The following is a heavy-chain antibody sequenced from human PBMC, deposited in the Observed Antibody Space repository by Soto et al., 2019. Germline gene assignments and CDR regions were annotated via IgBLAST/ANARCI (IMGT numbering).Heavy chain of an antibody. CDR3: ARSLAPPRYSYGYYYYYGMDV. CDR1: GGSFSGYY. CDR2: INHSGST. V-gene: IGHV4-34*01. D-gene: IGHD5-18*01. Sequence: QVQLQQWGAGLLKPSETLSLTCAVYGGSFSGYYWSWIRQPPGKGLEWIGEINHSGSTNYNPSLKSRVTISVDTSKNQFSLKLSSVTAADTAVYYCARSLAPPRYSYGYYYYYGMDVWGQGTTVTVSS. J-gene: IGHJ6*02.